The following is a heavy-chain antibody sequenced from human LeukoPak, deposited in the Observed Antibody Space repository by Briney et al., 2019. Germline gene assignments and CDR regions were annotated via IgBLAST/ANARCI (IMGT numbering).Heavy chain of an antibody. CDR1: GFTVSSNY. CDR2: IYSGGST. CDR3: ARGPSVAGTFDY. Sequence: QSGGSLRLSCAASGFTVSSNYMSWVRQAPGKGLEWVSVIYSGGSTYYADSVKGRSTISRDNSKNTLYLQMNSLRAEDTAVYYCARGPSVAGTFDYWGQGTLVTVSS. J-gene: IGHJ4*02. V-gene: IGHV3-53*01. D-gene: IGHD6-19*01.